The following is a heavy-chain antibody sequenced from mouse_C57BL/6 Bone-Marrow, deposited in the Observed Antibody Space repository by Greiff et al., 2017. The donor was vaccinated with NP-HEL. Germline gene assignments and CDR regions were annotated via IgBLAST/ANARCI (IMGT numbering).Heavy chain of an antibody. V-gene: IGHV14-3*01. Sequence: VQLQQTVAELVRPGASVKLSCTASGFTIKNTYMHWVKQRPEQGLEWIGRIDPANGNTKYAPKFQGKATITADTSSNTAYLQLSSLTSEDTAIYYCARIYYGYDGWHWGQGTTLTVSS. D-gene: IGHD2-2*01. CDR2: IDPANGNT. CDR1: GFTIKNTY. CDR3: ARIYYGYDGWH. J-gene: IGHJ2*01.